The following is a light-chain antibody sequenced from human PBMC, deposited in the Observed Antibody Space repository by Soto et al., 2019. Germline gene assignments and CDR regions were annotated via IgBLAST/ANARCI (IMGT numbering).Light chain of an antibody. Sequence: DIVLTQSPDSLAVSLGERATINCKSSQSVLYSSNNKNYFAWYQQKPGQPPKLLIYWASTRESWVPDRFSGSGSGTDFTLTISSLQAEDVAVYYCQQYYSTPLTFGGGTQVEIK. J-gene: IGKJ4*01. CDR2: WAS. CDR1: QSVLYSSNNKNY. V-gene: IGKV4-1*01. CDR3: QQYYSTPLT.